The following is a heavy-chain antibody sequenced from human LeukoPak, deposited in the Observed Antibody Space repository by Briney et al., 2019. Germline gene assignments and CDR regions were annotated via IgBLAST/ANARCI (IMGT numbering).Heavy chain of an antibody. Sequence: GGSLRLSCAASGFTVSSNYMSWVRQAPGKGLEWVSVIYSGGNTYYADSVKGRFTISRDNSKNTLYLQMNSLRAEDTAVYYCARGRYYGSGSYYNAQAFDIWGQGTMVTVSS. CDR3: ARGRYYGSGSYYNAQAFDI. V-gene: IGHV3-53*01. CDR2: IYSGGNT. J-gene: IGHJ3*02. CDR1: GFTVSSNY. D-gene: IGHD3-10*01.